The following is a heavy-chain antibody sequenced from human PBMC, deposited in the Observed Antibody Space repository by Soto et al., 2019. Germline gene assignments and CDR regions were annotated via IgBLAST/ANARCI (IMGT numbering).Heavy chain of an antibody. V-gene: IGHV3-30-3*01. CDR1: GFTFSSYA. D-gene: IGHD3-9*01. J-gene: IGHJ6*02. Sequence: AGGSLRLSCAASGFTFSSYAMHWVRQAPGKGLEWVAVISYDGSNKYYADSVKGRFTISRDNSKNTLYLQMNSLRAEDTAVYYCARDILTGYPPGFVYYYGMDVWGQGTTVTVSS. CDR2: ISYDGSNK. CDR3: ARDILTGYPPGFVYYYGMDV.